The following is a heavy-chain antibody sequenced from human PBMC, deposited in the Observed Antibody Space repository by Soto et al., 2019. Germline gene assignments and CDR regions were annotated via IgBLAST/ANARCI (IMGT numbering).Heavy chain of an antibody. CDR2: VKYDVSST. Sequence: VPAGGSLRLSCAASGFTFTDYWMHWVRQVPGEGLVWVSRVKYDVSSTNYADSVKGRFTISRDNAKNTLYLQMNSLRNEDTAVYFCARGARGYYYMDVWGKGTTVTVSS. CDR3: ARGARGYYYMDV. CDR1: GFTFTDYW. V-gene: IGHV3-74*01. J-gene: IGHJ6*03. D-gene: IGHD3-10*01.